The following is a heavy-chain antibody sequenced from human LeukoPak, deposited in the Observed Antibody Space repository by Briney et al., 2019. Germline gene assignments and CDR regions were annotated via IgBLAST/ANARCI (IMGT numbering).Heavy chain of an antibody. CDR2: IDPIFGTA. Sequence: SVKVSCKASGYTFTGYYMHWVRQAPGQGLEWMGWIDPIFGTANYAQKFQGRVTITTDESTSTAYVELSSLRSEDTAVYYCARERGRQLRFLEWSDAFDIWGQGTMVTVSS. CDR1: GYTFTGYY. D-gene: IGHD3-3*01. J-gene: IGHJ3*02. CDR3: ARERGRQLRFLEWSDAFDI. V-gene: IGHV1-69*05.